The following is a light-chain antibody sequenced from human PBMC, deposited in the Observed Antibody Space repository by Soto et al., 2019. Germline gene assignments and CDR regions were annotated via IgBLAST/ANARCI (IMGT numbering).Light chain of an antibody. V-gene: IGLV2-8*01. CDR1: SSDVGGYSF. J-gene: IGLJ1*01. CDR3: ASYGGSNNFV. CDR2: EVT. Sequence: QSALTQPPSASGSPGQSVTISCTGTSSDVGGYSFVSWYQHHPGKAPKLMIYEVTKRPSGVPDRFSGSKSGNTASLTVSGLQADDEADYYCASYGGSNNFVFGTGTQLTVL.